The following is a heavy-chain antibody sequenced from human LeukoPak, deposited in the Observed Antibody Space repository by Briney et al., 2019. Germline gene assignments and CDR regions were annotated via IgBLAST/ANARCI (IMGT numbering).Heavy chain of an antibody. D-gene: IGHD2-2*01. V-gene: IGHV4-34*01. CDR1: GGSFSGYY. CDR3: AREREIIVVVPAASGGRAETPDAFDI. J-gene: IGHJ3*02. Sequence: SETLSLTCAVYGGSFSGYYWSWIRQPPGKGLEWIGEINHSGSTNYNPSLKSRVTISVDTSKNQFSLKLSSVTAADTAVYYCAREREIIVVVPAASGGRAETPDAFDIWGQGTMVTVSS. CDR2: INHSGST.